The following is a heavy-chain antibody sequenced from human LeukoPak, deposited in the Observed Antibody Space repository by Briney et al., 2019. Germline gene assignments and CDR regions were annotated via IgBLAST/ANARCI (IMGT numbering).Heavy chain of an antibody. CDR3: ARYLFQLGAFDI. D-gene: IGHD2-2*01. CDR1: GFTFSSYS. V-gene: IGHV3-21*01. CDR2: ISSSRSYI. Sequence: PGGSLRLSCAASGFTFSSYSMNWVRQAPGKGREWGSSISSSRSYIYYADSVKGRVTISRENAKIYLYLQMNSVRDEDTDVYYCARYLFQLGAFDIWGQGTMVTVSS. J-gene: IGHJ3*02.